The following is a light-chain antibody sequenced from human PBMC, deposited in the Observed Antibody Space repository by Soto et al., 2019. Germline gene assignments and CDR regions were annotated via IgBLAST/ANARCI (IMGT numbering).Light chain of an antibody. Sequence: EIVLTQSPGTQSLSPGERATLSCRASQSVSSSYLAWYQQKPGQAPRLLIYGASSRATGIPDRFSGSGSGTDFTLTISRLEPEDVATYFCLQDYDFPYTFGQGTKLEI. CDR2: GAS. V-gene: IGKV3-20*01. J-gene: IGKJ2*01. CDR3: LQDYDFPYT. CDR1: QSVSSSY.